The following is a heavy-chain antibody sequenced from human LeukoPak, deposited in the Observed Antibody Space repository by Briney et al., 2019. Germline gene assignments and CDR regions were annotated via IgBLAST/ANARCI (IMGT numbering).Heavy chain of an antibody. CDR3: TRMTTGHDY. CDR1: GVSFNDYY. J-gene: IGHJ4*02. CDR2: INHSGYT. Sequence: SETLSLTCAVSGVSFNDYYWSWVRQTPGRGLEWIGEINHSGYTNDSPSLKSRVTLSIDTSRKQFSLNLRSVTVADTGIYYCTRMTTGHDYWGQGTLVTISS. V-gene: IGHV4-34*01. D-gene: IGHD4-17*01.